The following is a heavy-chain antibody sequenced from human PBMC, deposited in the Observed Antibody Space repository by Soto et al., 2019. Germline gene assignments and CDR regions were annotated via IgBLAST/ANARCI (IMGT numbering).Heavy chain of an antibody. D-gene: IGHD4-17*01. V-gene: IGHV1-18*01. CDR3: ARTDKGDYVPPLDN. CDR1: GYTFTTYG. J-gene: IGHJ4*02. Sequence: QIHLVQSGGEVKKPGASVKVSCKTSGYTFTTYGISWVRQAPGQGLGWMGWITPFNDNTNYAQNLHGRVTMTTETSTNTAYLELRSLTSDDPAVYYCARTDKGDYVPPLDNWGQGTLVTVSS. CDR2: ITPFNDNT.